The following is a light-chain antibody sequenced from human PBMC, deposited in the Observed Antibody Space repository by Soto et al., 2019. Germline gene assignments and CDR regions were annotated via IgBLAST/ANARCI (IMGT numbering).Light chain of an antibody. CDR3: PPFAGDSYF. J-gene: IGLJ1*01. V-gene: IGLV2-23*02. CDR2: DVS. Sequence: QSALTQPASVSGSPGQSITISCTGTSSDVGNYNLVSWYQQHPGKAPKLMIYDVSKRPSGVSNRVSGSKSGNTASLTVSGLPVVFEAEYYWPPFAGDSYFFGTGAKLTV. CDR1: SSDVGNYNL.